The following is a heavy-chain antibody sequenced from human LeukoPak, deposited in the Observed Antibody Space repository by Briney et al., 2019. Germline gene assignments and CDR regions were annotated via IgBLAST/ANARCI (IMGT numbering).Heavy chain of an antibody. CDR2: INRDGSEK. CDR3: ARQGRRSGFLDY. Sequence: GGSLRLSCAVSGFTFSRYWMNWVRQAPGKGLEWVANINRDGSEKNYVDSAKGRFTISRDNTKRSLYLQMDSLRDEDTAVYYCARQGRRSGFLDYWGQGTLVTVSS. J-gene: IGHJ4*02. CDR1: GFTFSRYW. D-gene: IGHD3-22*01. V-gene: IGHV3-7*01.